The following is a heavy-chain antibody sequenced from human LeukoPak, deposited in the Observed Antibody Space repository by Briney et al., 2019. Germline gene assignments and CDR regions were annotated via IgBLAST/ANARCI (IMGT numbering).Heavy chain of an antibody. D-gene: IGHD3-16*02. Sequence: AGGSLRLSCAASGFTFSSYEMNWVRQAPGKGLEWVSYISSSGSTIYYADSVKGRFTISRDNAKNSLYLQMNSLRAEDTAVYYCARVSLGLRLGELSLNVGKDYWGQGTLVTVSS. V-gene: IGHV3-48*03. J-gene: IGHJ4*02. CDR2: ISSSGSTI. CDR3: ARVSLGLRLGELSLNVGKDY. CDR1: GFTFSSYE.